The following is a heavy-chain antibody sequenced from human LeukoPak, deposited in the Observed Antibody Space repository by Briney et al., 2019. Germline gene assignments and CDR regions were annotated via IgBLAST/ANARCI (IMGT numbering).Heavy chain of an antibody. V-gene: IGHV4-4*07. CDR3: AREEDYGDYSKSFYYMDV. CDR1: RGYIGSYY. Sequence: SETLSLTCTVSRGYIGSYYWSWIRQPAGQGLKWIGRIHTTENTDYNPSLKSRVTMSVDMSTSQVSLTLTSVTAADTAVYYCAREEDYGDYSKSFYYMDVWGKGTTVTVSS. D-gene: IGHD4-17*01. CDR2: IHTTENT. J-gene: IGHJ6*03.